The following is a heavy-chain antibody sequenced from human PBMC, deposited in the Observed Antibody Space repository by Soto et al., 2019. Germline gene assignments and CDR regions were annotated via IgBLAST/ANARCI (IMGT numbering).Heavy chain of an antibody. CDR2: IYYSGST. Sequence: SETLSLTCTVSGGSISSGGYYWSWIRQHPGKGLEWIGYIYYSGSTYYNPSLKSRVTISVDTSKNQFSLKLSSVTAADTAVYYCARGQGSSGYYPYYYYGMDVWGQGTTVTVSS. J-gene: IGHJ6*02. CDR3: ARGQGSSGYYPYYYYGMDV. CDR1: GGSISSGGYY. V-gene: IGHV4-31*03. D-gene: IGHD3-22*01.